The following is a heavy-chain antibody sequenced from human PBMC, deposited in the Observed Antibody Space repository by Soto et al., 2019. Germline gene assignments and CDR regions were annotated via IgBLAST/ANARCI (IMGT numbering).Heavy chain of an antibody. Sequence: ASVKVSCKASGYTFTGYYMHWVRQAPGQGLEWMGWINPNIGGTNYAQKFQGWVTMTRDTSISTSYMELRSLRSDDTAVYYFARDRWCSSTSCYSGHMDVWGKGTTVTVSS. CDR2: INPNIGGT. CDR3: ARDRWCSSTSCYSGHMDV. D-gene: IGHD2-2*02. CDR1: GYTFTGYY. J-gene: IGHJ6*03. V-gene: IGHV1-2*04.